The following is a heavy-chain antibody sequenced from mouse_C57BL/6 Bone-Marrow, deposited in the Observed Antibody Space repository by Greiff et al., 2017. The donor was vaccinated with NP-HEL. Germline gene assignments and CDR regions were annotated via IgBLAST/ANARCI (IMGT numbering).Heavy chain of an antibody. CDR3: ARHPYAMDY. Sequence: DVMLVESGGGLVQPGGSLKLSCAASGFTFSDYYMYWVRQTPEKRLEWVAYISNGGGSTYYPDTVKGRFTISRDNAKNTRYLQMSRLKSEDTAMYYCARHPYAMDYWGQGTSVTVSS. J-gene: IGHJ4*01. V-gene: IGHV5-12*01. CDR2: ISNGGGST. CDR1: GFTFSDYY.